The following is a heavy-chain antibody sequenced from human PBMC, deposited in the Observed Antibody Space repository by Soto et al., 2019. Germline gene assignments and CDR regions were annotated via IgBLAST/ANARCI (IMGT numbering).Heavy chain of an antibody. CDR3: ERHPMWLLSIGCGPDE. J-gene: IGHJ6*02. D-gene: IGHD5-12*01. V-gene: IGHV4-34*01. Sequence: SETLSLTCAVYGGSFSCYYWSWIRQPPGKGLEWIGEINHSGSTNYNPALKSRVTISVDTSKNQFSLKLSSVTAADTALYYCERHPMWLLSIGCGPDEWGQGTSVAVSS. CDR2: INHSGST. CDR1: GGSFSCYY.